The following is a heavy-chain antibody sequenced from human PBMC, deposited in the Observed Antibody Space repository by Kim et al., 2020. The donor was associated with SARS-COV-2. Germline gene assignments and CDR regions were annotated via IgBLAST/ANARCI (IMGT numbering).Heavy chain of an antibody. V-gene: IGHV1-18*01. J-gene: IGHJ3*02. Sequence: ASVKVSCKASGYTFTSYGISWVRQAPGQGLEWMGWISAYNGNTNYAQKLQGRVTMTTDTSTSTAYMELRSLRSDDTAVYYCAREGGSYYYDSSGYHDAFDIWGQGTMVTVSS. CDR2: ISAYNGNT. CDR1: GYTFTSYG. D-gene: IGHD3-22*01. CDR3: AREGGSYYYDSSGYHDAFDI.